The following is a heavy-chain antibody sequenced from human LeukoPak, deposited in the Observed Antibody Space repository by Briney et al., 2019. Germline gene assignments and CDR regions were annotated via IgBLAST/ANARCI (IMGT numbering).Heavy chain of an antibody. V-gene: IGHV3-30*18. J-gene: IGHJ5*02. D-gene: IGHD3-3*01. CDR2: ISYDGSNK. CDR3: AKDVRDFWSGSNWFDP. CDR1: GFAFSSYG. Sequence: GGSLRLSCAASGFAFSSYGMHWVRQAPGKGLEWVAVISYDGSNKYYADSVKGRFTISRDNSKNTLYLQMNSLRAEDTAVYYCAKDVRDFWSGSNWFDPWGQGTLVTVSS.